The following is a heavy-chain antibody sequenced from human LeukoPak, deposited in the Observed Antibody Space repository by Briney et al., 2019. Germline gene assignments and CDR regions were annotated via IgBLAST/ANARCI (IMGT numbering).Heavy chain of an antibody. J-gene: IGHJ4*02. D-gene: IGHD2/OR15-2a*01. CDR1: GGSFSGYY. Sequence: PSETLSLTCAVYGGSFSGYYWSWIRQPPGKGLEWIGEINHSGSTNYNPSLKSRVTISVDTSKNQFSLKLSSVTAADTAVYYCARHVRFYYAYFDYWGQGTLVTVSS. CDR3: ARHVRFYYAYFDY. V-gene: IGHV4-34*01. CDR2: INHSGST.